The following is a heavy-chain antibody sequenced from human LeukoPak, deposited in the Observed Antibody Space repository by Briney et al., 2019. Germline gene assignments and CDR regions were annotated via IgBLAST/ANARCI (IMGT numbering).Heavy chain of an antibody. CDR1: GGSISSYY. CDR2: IYYSGST. J-gene: IGHJ5*02. D-gene: IGHD3-16*01. Sequence: PETLSLTCTVSGGSISSYYWSWIRQPPGKGLEWIGYIYYSGSTNYNPSLKSRVTISVDTSKNQFSLKLSSVTAADTAVYYCARVNTQGVPSPWGQGILVTVSS. CDR3: ARVNTQGVPSP. V-gene: IGHV4-59*08.